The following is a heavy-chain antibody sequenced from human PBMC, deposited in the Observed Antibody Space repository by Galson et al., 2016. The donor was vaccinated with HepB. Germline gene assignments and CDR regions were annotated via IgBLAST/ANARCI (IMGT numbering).Heavy chain of an antibody. CDR3: AKILSDAPLGQYYFHF. V-gene: IGHV3-23*01. J-gene: IGHJ4*02. CDR1: GFTFSNYA. Sequence: SLRLSCAASGFTFSNYAMSWVRQAPGKRLEWVSVMSGSGDTTNYADSVMGRFTLSRDNSKNTLYLQMSGLRDEDTAIYYCAKILSDAPLGQYYFHFWGRGALVTVSS. D-gene: IGHD3-16*01. CDR2: MSGSGDTT.